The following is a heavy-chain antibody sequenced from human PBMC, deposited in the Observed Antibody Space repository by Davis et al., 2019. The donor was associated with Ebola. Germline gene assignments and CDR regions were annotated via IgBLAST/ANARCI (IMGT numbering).Heavy chain of an antibody. CDR3: ARTVRDKFGELLYYYYGMDV. CDR2: INHSGST. V-gene: IGHV4-34*01. D-gene: IGHD3-10*01. CDR1: GFTFSSYA. J-gene: IGHJ6*04. Sequence: MPGGSLRLSCAASGFTFSSYAMTWVRQAPGKGLEWIGEINHSGSTNYNPSLKSRVTISVDTSKNQFSLKLSSVTAADTAVYYCARTVRDKFGELLYYYYGMDVWGKGTTVTVSS.